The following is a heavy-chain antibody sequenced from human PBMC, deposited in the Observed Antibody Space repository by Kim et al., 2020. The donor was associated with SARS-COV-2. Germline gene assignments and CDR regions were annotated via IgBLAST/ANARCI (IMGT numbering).Heavy chain of an antibody. V-gene: IGHV3-23*01. CDR3: APPGGSGQTKDYYYYYGMDV. Sequence: GGSLRLSCAASGFTFSSYAMSWVRQAPGKGLEWVSAISGSGGSTYYADSVKGRFTISRDNSKNTLYLQMNSLRAEDTAVYYCAPPGGSGQTKDYYYYYGMDVWGQGTTVTVSS. CDR1: GFTFSSYA. CDR2: ISGSGGST. D-gene: IGHD6-19*01. J-gene: IGHJ6*02.